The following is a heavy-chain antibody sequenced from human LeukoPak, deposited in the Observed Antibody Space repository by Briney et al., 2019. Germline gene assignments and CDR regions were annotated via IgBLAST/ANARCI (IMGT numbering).Heavy chain of an antibody. V-gene: IGHV4-39*01. D-gene: IGHD6-13*01. J-gene: IGHJ4*02. CDR1: GGSISSSSYY. CDR2: IYYSGST. CDR3: AGRRSLYYFDY. Sequence: PSETLSLTCTVSGGSISSSSYYWGWIRQPPGKGLEWIGGIYYSGSTYYNPSLKSRVTISVDTSKNQFSLKLSSVTAADTAVYYCAGRRSLYYFDYWGQGTLVTVSS.